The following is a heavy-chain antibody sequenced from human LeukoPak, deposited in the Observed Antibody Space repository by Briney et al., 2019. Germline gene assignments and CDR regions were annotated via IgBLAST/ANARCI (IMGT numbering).Heavy chain of an antibody. Sequence: GGSLRLSCAASGFTFRDYSMNWVRQAPGEGREWILYIGIDSGNTNYADSVKGRFTISGDKAKNSLYLQMNSLRVEDTAVYYCARDYKYAFDNWGQGTLVTVSS. J-gene: IGHJ4*02. D-gene: IGHD5-24*01. V-gene: IGHV3-48*01. CDR2: IGIDSGNT. CDR1: GFTFRDYS. CDR3: ARDYKYAFDN.